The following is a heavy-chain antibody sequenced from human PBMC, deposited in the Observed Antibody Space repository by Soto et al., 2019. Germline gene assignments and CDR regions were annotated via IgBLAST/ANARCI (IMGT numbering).Heavy chain of an antibody. CDR3: ASYYGSGSYWPTY. CDR1: GFTFSSYW. CDR2: INSDGRST. J-gene: IGHJ4*02. D-gene: IGHD3-10*01. Sequence: EVQLVESGGGLVQPGGSLRLSCAASGFTFSSYWMHWVRQAPGKGLVWVSRINSDGRSTSYADSVKGRFTISRDNAKNTLYLQMNSLRAEDTAVYYCASYYGSGSYWPTYWGQGTLVTVYS. V-gene: IGHV3-74*01.